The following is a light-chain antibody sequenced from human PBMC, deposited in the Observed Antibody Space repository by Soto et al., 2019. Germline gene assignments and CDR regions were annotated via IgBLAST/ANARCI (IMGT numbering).Light chain of an antibody. J-gene: IGLJ1*01. CDR3: CSYVGSSTFV. Sequence: QSVLTQPASGSGSPGQSSTISCTGTSSDVGSYNLVSWYQQHPGKAPKLMIYEVSKRPSGVSNRFSGSKSGNTASLTISGLQAEDEADYYCCSYVGSSTFVFGTGTKVTVL. CDR1: SSDVGSYNL. V-gene: IGLV2-23*02. CDR2: EVS.